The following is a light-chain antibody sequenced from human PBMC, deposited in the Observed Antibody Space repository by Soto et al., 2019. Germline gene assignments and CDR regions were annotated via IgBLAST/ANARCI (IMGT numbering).Light chain of an antibody. CDR1: QSVSTT. J-gene: IGKJ4*01. Sequence: EIVMTQSPATLSVSPGERATLSCRASQSVSTTVAWYQQKPGQAPRLLIYGASTRATGIPARFSGSGSGTEFTLTISSLQSEDFAVYYCQQYDNSPLTFGGGTKVEIK. CDR3: QQYDNSPLT. V-gene: IGKV3-15*01. CDR2: GAS.